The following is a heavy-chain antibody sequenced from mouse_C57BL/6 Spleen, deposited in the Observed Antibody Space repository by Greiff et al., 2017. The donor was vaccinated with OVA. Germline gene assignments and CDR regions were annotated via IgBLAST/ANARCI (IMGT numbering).Heavy chain of an antibody. CDR3: AGGTTVDGAMDY. D-gene: IGHD1-1*01. Sequence: EVQLQQSGPGMVKPSQSLSLTCTVTGYSITSGYDWHWIRHFPGNKLEWMGYISYSGSTNYNPSLKSRISITHDTSKNHFFLKLKSVTTEDTATYYCAGGTTVDGAMDYWGQGTSVTVSS. CDR2: ISYSGST. V-gene: IGHV3-1*01. J-gene: IGHJ4*01. CDR1: GYSITSGYD.